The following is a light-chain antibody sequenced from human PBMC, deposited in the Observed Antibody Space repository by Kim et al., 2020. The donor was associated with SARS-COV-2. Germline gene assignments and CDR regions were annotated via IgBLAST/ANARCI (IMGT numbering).Light chain of an antibody. CDR3: SAWDSSLSAVV. Sequence: QAGLTQPPSVSKGLRQTATLTCTGNSNNVGNQGAAWLQQHQGHPPKLLSYRNNNRPSGISERLSVSRSGNTASLTITGLQLEDEADYYCSAWDSSLSAVVFGGGTQLTVL. J-gene: IGLJ2*01. CDR1: SNNVGNQG. V-gene: IGLV10-54*01. CDR2: RNN.